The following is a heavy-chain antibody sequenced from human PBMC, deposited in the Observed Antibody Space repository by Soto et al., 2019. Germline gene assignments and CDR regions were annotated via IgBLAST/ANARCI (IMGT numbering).Heavy chain of an antibody. CDR1: GFSLSNARMG. V-gene: IGHV2-26*01. Sequence: QVTLKESGPVLVKPTETLTLTCTVSGFSLSNARMGVSWIRQPPGKALEWLAHIFSNDEKSYSTSLKSRLTNPKDTSKSQVVLTMTNMDPVDTATYYCARIRATMVRGVIISAVFDYWGQGTLVTVSS. D-gene: IGHD3-10*01. CDR3: ARIRATMVRGVIISAVFDY. CDR2: IFSNDEK. J-gene: IGHJ4*02.